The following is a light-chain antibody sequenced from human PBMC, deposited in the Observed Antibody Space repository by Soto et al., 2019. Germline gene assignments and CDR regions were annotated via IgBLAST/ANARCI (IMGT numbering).Light chain of an antibody. Sequence: EIVLTQSPGTLSLSPGERATLSCRASQSGSSSYLAWYQQKPGQAPRLLIYGASSRATGIPDRFSGSGSGTDFTLTISRLEPEDFAVYYCQPYGPGPGPVGQRTKVEIQ. CDR3: QPYGPGPGP. CDR1: QSGSSSY. CDR2: GAS. J-gene: IGKJ1*01. V-gene: IGKV3-20*01.